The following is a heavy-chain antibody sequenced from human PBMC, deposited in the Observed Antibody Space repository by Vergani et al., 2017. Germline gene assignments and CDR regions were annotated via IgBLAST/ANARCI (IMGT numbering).Heavy chain of an antibody. D-gene: IGHD3-10*01. CDR3: ARHHYYGSVSPGWFDP. CDR1: GYSFTSYW. V-gene: IGHV5-51*01. CDR2: IYPGDSDT. Sequence: EVQLVQSGAAVKKPGASLKISCKGSGYSFTSYWIGWVRQMPGKGLEWMGIIYPGDSDTRYSPSFQGQVTISADKSISTAYLQWSSLKASDTAMYYCARHHYYGSVSPGWFDPWGQGTLVTVSS. J-gene: IGHJ5*02.